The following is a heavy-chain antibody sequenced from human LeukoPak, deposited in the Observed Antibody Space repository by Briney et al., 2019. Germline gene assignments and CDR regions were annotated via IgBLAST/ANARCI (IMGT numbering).Heavy chain of an antibody. D-gene: IGHD1-1*01. V-gene: IGHV4-39*07. CDR2: VYYTGGT. CDR3: SGERAGTTIDY. Sequence: SETLSLTCTVSGGSISSRTYYWGWIRQPPGKGLEWIGSVYYTGGTYHNPSLKSRVTISVDTSKNKFSLKLSSVTAADTAVYFCSGERAGTTIDYWGQGTLVTVSS. J-gene: IGHJ4*02. CDR1: GGSISSRTYY.